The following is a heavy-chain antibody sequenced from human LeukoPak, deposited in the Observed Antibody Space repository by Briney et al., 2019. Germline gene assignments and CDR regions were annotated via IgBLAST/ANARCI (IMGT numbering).Heavy chain of an antibody. D-gene: IGHD3-22*01. V-gene: IGHV4-39*01. CDR1: GGSISSSSYY. CDR2: IYYSGST. CDR3: AGNPYYYDSSGFH. Sequence: SETLSLTCTVSGGSISSSSYYWGWIRQPPGKGLEWIGSIYYSGSTYYNPSLKSRVTISVDTSKNQFSLKLSSVTAADTAVYYCAGNPYYYDSSGFHWGQGTLVTVSS. J-gene: IGHJ1*01.